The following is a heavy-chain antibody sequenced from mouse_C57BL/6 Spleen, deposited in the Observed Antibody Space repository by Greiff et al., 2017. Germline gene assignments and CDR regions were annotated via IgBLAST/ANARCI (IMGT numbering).Heavy chain of an antibody. D-gene: IGHD1-1*01. J-gene: IGHJ4*01. Sequence: QVQLQQPGAELVKPGASVKMSCKASGYTFTSYWITWVKQRPGQGLEWIGDIYPGSGGTNYNEKFKSKATLTVDTASSTAYMQLSSLTSEDSAVYYCARRGGGLLRTDYWGQGTTVTVSS. V-gene: IGHV1-55*01. CDR2: IYPGSGGT. CDR3: ARRGGGLLRTDY. CDR1: GYTFTSYW.